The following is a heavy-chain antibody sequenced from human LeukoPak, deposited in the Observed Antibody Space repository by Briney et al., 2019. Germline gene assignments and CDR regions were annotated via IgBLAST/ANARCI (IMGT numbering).Heavy chain of an antibody. D-gene: IGHD1-26*01. Sequence: PGRSLRLSCAASGFTFSSYGMHWVRQAPGKGLEWVAVISYDGSNKYYADSVKGRFTISRDSAKNSLYLQMNSLRVEDTAVYYCARAEGGGYYFDYWGQGTLVTASS. CDR3: ARAEGGGYYFDY. V-gene: IGHV3-30*03. CDR1: GFTFSSYG. J-gene: IGHJ4*02. CDR2: ISYDGSNK.